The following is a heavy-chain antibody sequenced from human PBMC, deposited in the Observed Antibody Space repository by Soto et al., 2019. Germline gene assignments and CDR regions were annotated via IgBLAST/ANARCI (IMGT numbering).Heavy chain of an antibody. V-gene: IGHV3-30*18. CDR1: GLTFSNYG. J-gene: IGHJ4*02. CDR2: ISYDGSYK. Sequence: AGGSLRLSCAASGLTFSNYGMHWVRKATGKGLEWVAVISYDGSYKYYADSVKGRFTISRDNSKNTLYLQMNSLRAEDTAVYYCAKDDDRYYYDSSGLPYWGQGTLVTVSS. D-gene: IGHD3-22*01. CDR3: AKDDDRYYYDSSGLPY.